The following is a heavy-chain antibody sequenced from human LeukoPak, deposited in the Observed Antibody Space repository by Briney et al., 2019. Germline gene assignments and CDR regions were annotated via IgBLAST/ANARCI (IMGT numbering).Heavy chain of an antibody. Sequence: SETLSLTCTVSGGSIRSDIYYWDWIRQPPGKGLDWIASIYYSGSTYYNPSLKSRATISVDTSKNHFYLKLSSVTAADTAVYYCARRSITMNAFDVWGQGTMVTVSS. V-gene: IGHV4-39*02. CDR3: ARRSITMNAFDV. J-gene: IGHJ3*01. D-gene: IGHD3-22*01. CDR2: IYYSGST. CDR1: GGSIRSDIYY.